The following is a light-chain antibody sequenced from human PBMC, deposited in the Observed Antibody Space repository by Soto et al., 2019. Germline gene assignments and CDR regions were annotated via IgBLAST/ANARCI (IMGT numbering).Light chain of an antibody. CDR3: CSKAGTSTAV. V-gene: IGLV2-11*01. CDR1: SSDVGRYDY. J-gene: IGLJ2*01. CDR2: DVN. Sequence: QSVLTQPRSVSGSPGQSVTISCTGTSSDVGRYDYVSWYQHHPGKAPKLLICDVNKWPSGVPDRFSGSKSGNTASLSISGLQAEDEADYYCCSKAGTSTAVFGGGTKLTVL.